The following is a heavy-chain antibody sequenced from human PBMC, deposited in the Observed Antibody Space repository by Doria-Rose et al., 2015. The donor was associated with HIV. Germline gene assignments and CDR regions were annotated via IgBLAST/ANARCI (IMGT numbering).Heavy chain of an antibody. V-gene: IGHV1-46*01. D-gene: IGHD6-13*01. J-gene: IGHJ4*02. Sequence: CYMHWVRQAPGQGLEWMGVINPSAGSTSSAQKFQGRVTMTWDTSTSTVYMELSSLRSEDTAVYYCAGGGWSSTWYYFDYWGQGTLVTVSS. CDR3: AGGGWSSTWYYFDY. CDR2: INPSAGST. CDR1: CY.